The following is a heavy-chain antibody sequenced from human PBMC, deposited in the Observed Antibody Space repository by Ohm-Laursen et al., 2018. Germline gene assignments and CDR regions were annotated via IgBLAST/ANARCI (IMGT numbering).Heavy chain of an antibody. CDR1: GGSFSGYY. J-gene: IGHJ4*02. Sequence: SDTLSLTWAVYGGSFSGYYWSWIRQPPGKGLEWIGEINHSGSTNYNPSLKSRVTISVDTSKNQFSLKLSSVTAADTAVYYCARTPADYWGQGTLVTVSS. CDR3: ARTPADY. D-gene: IGHD2-15*01. V-gene: IGHV4-34*01. CDR2: INHSGST.